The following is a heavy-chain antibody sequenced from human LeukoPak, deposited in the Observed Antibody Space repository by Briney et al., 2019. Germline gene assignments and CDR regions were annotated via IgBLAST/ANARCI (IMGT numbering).Heavy chain of an antibody. D-gene: IGHD3-22*01. CDR3: ARGRFNYFDSNGHDAFDI. CDR1: GYSFSGYY. CDR2: INPNTGGT. V-gene: IGHV1-2*02. Sequence: GASVKVSCEASGYSFSGYYMHWVRQAPGQGLEWMGWINPNTGGTHYAQRFQDRVYMTRDTSISTAYMDLSRLRSDDTAVYYCARGRFNYFDSNGHDAFDIWGQGTMVTVSS. J-gene: IGHJ3*02.